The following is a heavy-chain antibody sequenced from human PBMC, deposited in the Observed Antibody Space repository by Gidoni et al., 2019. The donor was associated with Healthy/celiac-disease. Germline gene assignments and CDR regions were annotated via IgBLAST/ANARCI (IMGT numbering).Heavy chain of an antibody. CDR3: ARLGTPYDSSAPIDY. D-gene: IGHD3-22*01. CDR2: IYPGDADT. Sequence: EVQLVQSGAAVKKPGESLTISCKGSGYSFTIYWIGWVRQMPGKGLEWMWIIYPGDADTRYSPSFQGQVTISDDKSISTAYLQWSSLKASDTAMYYCARLGTPYDSSAPIDYWGQGTLVTVSS. J-gene: IGHJ4*02. V-gene: IGHV5-51*01. CDR1: GYSFTIYW.